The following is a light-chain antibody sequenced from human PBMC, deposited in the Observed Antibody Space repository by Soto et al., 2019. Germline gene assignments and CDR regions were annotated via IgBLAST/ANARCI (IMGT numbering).Light chain of an antibody. CDR1: QSISSY. Sequence: DFQMTQSPSSLSASVGDRVTITCRASQSISSYLNWYQQKPERAPKLLIYAASSLQSEVPSRFSGSGSGTDFTLTISSLQPEDFATYYCQQSYSTPWTFGQGTKVDIK. CDR2: AAS. V-gene: IGKV1-39*01. CDR3: QQSYSTPWT. J-gene: IGKJ1*01.